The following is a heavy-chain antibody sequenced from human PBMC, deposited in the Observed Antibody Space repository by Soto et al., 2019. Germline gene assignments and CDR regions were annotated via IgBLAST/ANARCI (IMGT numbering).Heavy chain of an antibody. J-gene: IGHJ4*02. V-gene: IGHV3-48*02. Sequence: EVQLVESGGGLVQPGGSLRLSCAASGFTFSSYSMNWVRQAPGKGLEWVSYISSSSSTIYYADSVKGRFTISRDNAKNSLYLQMNSLRDEDTAVYYCARDSPAGYYYGSGSPLDYWGQGTLVTVSS. CDR2: ISSSSSTI. D-gene: IGHD3-10*01. CDR3: ARDSPAGYYYGSGSPLDY. CDR1: GFTFSSYS.